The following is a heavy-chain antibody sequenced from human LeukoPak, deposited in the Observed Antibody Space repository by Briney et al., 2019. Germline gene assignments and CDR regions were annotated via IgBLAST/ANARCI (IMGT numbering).Heavy chain of an antibody. V-gene: IGHV4-39*07. CDR1: DDSISGHGDF. J-gene: IGHJ4*02. Sequence: SETLSLTCTISDDSISGHGDFWSWIRQPPGKGLEWLASINYSGSTYYNYYSPSLFNRLTISIETAKRQLSLRLTSVTAADTVLYYCARDIDDVGALLDFWGQRTLVTVSS. CDR2: INYSGST. CDR3: ARDIDDVGALLDF. D-gene: IGHD1-26*01.